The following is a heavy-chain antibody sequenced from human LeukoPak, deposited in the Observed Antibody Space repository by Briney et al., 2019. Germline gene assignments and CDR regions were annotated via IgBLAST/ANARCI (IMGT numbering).Heavy chain of an antibody. D-gene: IGHD4-17*01. CDR2: IYYSGST. CDR1: GGSISSYY. CDR3: ARGHTVTPYYYYGMDV. V-gene: IGHV4-59*01. J-gene: IGHJ6*02. Sequence: SETLSLTCTVSGGSISSYYWSWIRQPPGKGLEWIGYIYYSGSTNYNPSLKSRVTISVDTSKNQFSLKLSSVTAADTAVYYCARGHTVTPYYYYGMDVWGQGTTVTVSS.